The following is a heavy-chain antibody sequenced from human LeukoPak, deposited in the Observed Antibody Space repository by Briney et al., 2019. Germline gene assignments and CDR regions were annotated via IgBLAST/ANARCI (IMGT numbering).Heavy chain of an antibody. J-gene: IGHJ4*02. D-gene: IGHD6-19*01. CDR2: IYYSGGT. V-gene: IGHV4-59*01. Sequence: SETLSLTCTVSGCSISSYYRSWIRQPPGKGLEWIGYIYYSGGTNYNPSLKSRVTISVDTSKNQFSLKLSSVTAADTAVYYCARCIAVAGAFDYWGQGTLVTVSS. CDR3: ARCIAVAGAFDY. CDR1: GCSISSYY.